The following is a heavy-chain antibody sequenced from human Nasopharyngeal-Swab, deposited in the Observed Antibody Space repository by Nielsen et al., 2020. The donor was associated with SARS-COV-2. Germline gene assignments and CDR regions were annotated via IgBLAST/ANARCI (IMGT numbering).Heavy chain of an antibody. CDR1: GYDFSNHW. CDR3: ARLWSSYGSSGYSWFDP. V-gene: IGHV5-51*01. CDR2: VYPGDSDS. Sequence: GGSLRLSCKGSGYDFSNHWIAWVRQTPGKGLEWRGFVYPGDSDSRYSPSFQGQVTISADKSISTAYLQWSSLKASDTAMYYCARLWSSYGSSGYSWFDPWGQGTLVTVSS. D-gene: IGHD3-22*01. J-gene: IGHJ5*02.